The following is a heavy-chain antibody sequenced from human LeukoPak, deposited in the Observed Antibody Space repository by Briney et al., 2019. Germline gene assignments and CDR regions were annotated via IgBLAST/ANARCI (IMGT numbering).Heavy chain of an antibody. Sequence: ASVKVSCKTSGYTFTTYGISWVRQAPGQGLEWMGRIGAYNGNTIYAQKLQGRVTMTTDTSASTTYMVLSSRSSDDTAVYYCARASDLDSFDYWGQGTLVTVSS. V-gene: IGHV1-18*01. J-gene: IGHJ4*02. CDR2: IGAYNGNT. CDR1: GYTFTTYG. CDR3: ARASDLDSFDY.